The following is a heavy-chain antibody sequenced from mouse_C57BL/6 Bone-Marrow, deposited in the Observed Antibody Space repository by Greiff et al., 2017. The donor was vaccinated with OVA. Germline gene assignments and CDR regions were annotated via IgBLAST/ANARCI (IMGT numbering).Heavy chain of an antibody. CDR1: GYSITSGYY. CDR3: ARAVVGGYVMDY. CDR2: ISYDGSN. D-gene: IGHD1-1*01. V-gene: IGHV3-6*01. J-gene: IGHJ4*01. Sequence: VQLKESGPGLVKPSQSLSLTCSVTGYSITSGYYWNWIRQFPGNKLEWMGYISYDGSNNYNPSLKNRISITRDTSKNQFFLKLNSVTTEDTATYYCARAVVGGYVMDYWGQGTSVTVSS.